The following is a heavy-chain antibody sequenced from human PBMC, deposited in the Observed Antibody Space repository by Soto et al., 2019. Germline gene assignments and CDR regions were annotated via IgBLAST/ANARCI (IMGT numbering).Heavy chain of an antibody. CDR2: IYCSGST. Sequence: SETLSLTCTVSGGSISSYYWSWIRQPPGKGLEWIGYIYCSGSTNYNPSLKSRVTISVDTSKNQFSLKLSSVTAADTAVYYCASQPGYSSGWYGVDVWGKGTTVTVSS. D-gene: IGHD6-19*01. J-gene: IGHJ6*04. V-gene: IGHV4-59*08. CDR3: ASQPGYSSGWYGVDV. CDR1: GGSISSYY.